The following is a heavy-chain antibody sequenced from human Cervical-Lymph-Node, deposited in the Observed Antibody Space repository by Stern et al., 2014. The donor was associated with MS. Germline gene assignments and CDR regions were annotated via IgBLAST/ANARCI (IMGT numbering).Heavy chain of an antibody. CDR1: GDTLSSHT. J-gene: IGHJ6*02. D-gene: IGHD3-10*01. Sequence: QVQLVQSGAEVKKLGSSVKVSCKASGDTLSSHTINWVRQAPGPGLEWMGGIIPVFDAPSYAQKLQGRVRITSDETTNTAHMELSSLTSEDTAVYYCATGAHGMDVWGQGTAVTVSS. CDR2: IIPVFDAP. CDR3: ATGAHGMDV. V-gene: IGHV1-69*01.